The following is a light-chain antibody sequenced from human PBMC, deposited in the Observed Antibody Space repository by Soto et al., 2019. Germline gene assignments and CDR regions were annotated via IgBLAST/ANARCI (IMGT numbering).Light chain of an antibody. CDR1: SGSVSTANN. CDR2: STS. V-gene: IGLV8-61*01. J-gene: IGLJ1*01. Sequence: QTVVTQESSFSVSPGGTVTLTCGLISGSVSTANNPNWYQQTPCQAPRTLIYSTSTRSSGVPDRFSGSILWNKAALTSTGAQADDESDYYCSMFMGNGISVFGTGTKLTVL. CDR3: SMFMGNGISV.